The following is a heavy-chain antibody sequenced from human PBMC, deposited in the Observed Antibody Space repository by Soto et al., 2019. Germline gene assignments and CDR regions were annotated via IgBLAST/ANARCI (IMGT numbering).Heavy chain of an antibody. V-gene: IGHV1-2*04. D-gene: IGHD6-19*01. CDR1: GYTFTRYH. J-gene: IGHJ4*02. CDR3: ARDLYSSGQDRHFDY. Sequence: ASVKVSCKASGYTFTRYHMHWVRQAPGQGLEWMGIINPNSGGTNYAQKFQGWVTMTRDTSISTAYMELSRLRSDDTAVYYCARDLYSSGQDRHFDYWGQGTLVTVSS. CDR2: INPNSGGT.